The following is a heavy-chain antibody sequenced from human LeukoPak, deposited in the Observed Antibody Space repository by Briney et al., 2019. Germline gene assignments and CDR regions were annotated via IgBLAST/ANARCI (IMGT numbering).Heavy chain of an antibody. CDR1: GFTFRTSA. Sequence: GGSLRLSCAASGFTFRTSAFSWVRQSPGRGLEWVSTVGTDSDTYYADSVKGRFTISSDNSKNTVYLQMTGLRADDTAVYYCAKKTPGIHPFDSWGQGTLVTVSP. CDR3: AKKTPGIHPFDS. J-gene: IGHJ4*02. D-gene: IGHD6-13*01. V-gene: IGHV3-23*01. CDR2: VGTDSDT.